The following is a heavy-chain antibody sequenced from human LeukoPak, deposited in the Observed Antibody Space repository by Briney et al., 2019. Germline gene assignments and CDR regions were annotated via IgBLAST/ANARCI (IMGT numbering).Heavy chain of an antibody. D-gene: IGHD3-10*01. CDR2: ISSSSSTI. CDR3: ARGPTPFYGSGLGV. CDR1: GFTFSSYS. V-gene: IGHV3-48*01. Sequence: HAGGSLRLSCAASGFTFSSYSMNWVRQAPGKGLEWVSYISSSSSTIYYADSVKGRFTISRDNAKNSLYLQMNSLRAEDTAVYYCARGPTPFYGSGLGVWGKGTTVTISS. J-gene: IGHJ6*04.